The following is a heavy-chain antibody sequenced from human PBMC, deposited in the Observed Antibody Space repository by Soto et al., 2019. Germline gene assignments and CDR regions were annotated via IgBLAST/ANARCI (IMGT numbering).Heavy chain of an antibody. J-gene: IGHJ6*03. CDR3: AKDKYNWNHGHYMDV. CDR1: GFTFSSYA. CDR2: ISGSGGST. Sequence: EVQLLESGGGLVQPGGSLRLSCAASGFTFSSYAMSWVRQAPGKGLEWVSAISGSGGSTYYADSVKGRFTISRDNSKNTLYLQMNSLRADDTAVYYCAKDKYNWNHGHYMDVWGKGTTVTVSS. D-gene: IGHD1-1*01. V-gene: IGHV3-23*01.